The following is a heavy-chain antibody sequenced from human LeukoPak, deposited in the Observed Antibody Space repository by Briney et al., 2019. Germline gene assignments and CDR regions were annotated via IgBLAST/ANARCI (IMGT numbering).Heavy chain of an antibody. D-gene: IGHD5-12*01. V-gene: IGHV4-30-4*01. CDR2: IYYSGRT. Sequence: SETLSLTCTVSGGSISSGDYYWRWIRQPPGKGLGWIGYIYYSGRTYYNPSLKSRLTITADTSKNQISLTLSSVTAADTAVYYCARGIGYSGYDSRFDPWGQGPLVTASS. CDR3: ARGIGYSGYDSRFDP. CDR1: GGSISSGDYY. J-gene: IGHJ5*02.